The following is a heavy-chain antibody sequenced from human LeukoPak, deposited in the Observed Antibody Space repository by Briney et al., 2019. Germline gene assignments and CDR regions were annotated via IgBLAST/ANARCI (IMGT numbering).Heavy chain of an antibody. Sequence: ASVKVSCKASGYTFTSYAMNWVRQAPGQGLEWMGWINTNTGNPTYAQGFTGRFVFSLDTSVSTAYLQISSLKAEDTAVYYCARDNTYYYGSGSYFHEQNAPPAIPMDVWGKGTTVTVSS. V-gene: IGHV7-4-1*02. CDR3: ARDNTYYYGSGSYFHEQNAPPAIPMDV. CDR1: GYTFTSYA. CDR2: INTNTGNP. J-gene: IGHJ6*03. D-gene: IGHD3-10*01.